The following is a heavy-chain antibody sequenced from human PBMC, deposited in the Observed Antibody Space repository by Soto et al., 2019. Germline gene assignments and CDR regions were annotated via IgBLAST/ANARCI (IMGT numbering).Heavy chain of an antibody. CDR1: GGSFSGYY. V-gene: IGHV4-34*01. J-gene: IGHJ6*02. CDR3: ARQAVAGIYYYYYYGMDV. Sequence: SETLSLTCAVYGGSFSGYYWSWIRQPPGKGLEWIGEINHSGSTNYNPSLKSRVTISVDTSKNQFSLKLSSVTAADTAVYYCARQAVAGIYYYYYYGMDVWGQGTTVTV. D-gene: IGHD6-19*01. CDR2: INHSGST.